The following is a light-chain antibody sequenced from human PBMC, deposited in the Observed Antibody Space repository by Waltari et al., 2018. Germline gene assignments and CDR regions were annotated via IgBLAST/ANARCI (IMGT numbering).Light chain of an antibody. CDR3: RQAYSFPRT. V-gene: IGKV1-12*01. J-gene: IGKJ2*01. CDR2: TAS. Sequence: TCRCSPGISSRLAWYQQKPGKAPKLLIYTASTLQSGVPSRVRGSGSGTEFTLIITTLQPEDFSAYFCRQAYSFPRTFGQGTKLEIK. CDR1: PGISSR.